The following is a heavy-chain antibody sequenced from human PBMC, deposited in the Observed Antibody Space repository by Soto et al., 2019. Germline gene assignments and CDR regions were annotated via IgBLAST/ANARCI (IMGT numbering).Heavy chain of an antibody. V-gene: IGHV4-34*01. CDR3: SIGLGSRDSFHYHG. J-gene: IGHJ6*01. D-gene: IGHD3-22*01. CDR2: INQSGGT. Sequence: CTVEGENCGDHCGSWISKKKGKGLEWIGEINQSGGTNYNPSLKSRVTISVDTSENQFSLKLSSVTTADMAVYYFSIGLGSRDSFHYHG. CDR1: GENCGDHC.